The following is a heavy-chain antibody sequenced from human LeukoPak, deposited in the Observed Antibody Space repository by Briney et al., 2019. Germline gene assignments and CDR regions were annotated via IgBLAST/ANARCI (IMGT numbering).Heavy chain of an antibody. CDR3: ARKTGDC. D-gene: IGHD1-14*01. CDR2: ISTDGSFT. CDR1: GFTFSNYL. V-gene: IGHV3-74*01. J-gene: IGHJ4*02. Sequence: PGGSLRLSCAASGFTFSNYLMHWVRQTPGKGLVWISRISTDGSFTNYADSVKGRFSISRDNAKNTLYLQMNSLRVEDTAVYYCARKTGDCWGQGTLVIVSS.